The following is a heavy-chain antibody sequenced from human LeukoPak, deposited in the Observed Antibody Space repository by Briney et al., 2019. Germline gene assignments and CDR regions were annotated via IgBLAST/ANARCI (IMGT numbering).Heavy chain of an antibody. CDR2: IYYSGST. J-gene: IGHJ4*02. D-gene: IGHD3-22*01. Sequence: PSETLSLTCTVSGGSISSSSYYWGWIRQPPGKGLEWIGYIYYSGSTNYNPSLKSRVTISVDTSKNQFSLKLSSVTAADTAVYSCARGGRYYDIWGQGTLVTVSS. V-gene: IGHV4-61*05. CDR3: ARGGRYYDI. CDR1: GGSISSSSYY.